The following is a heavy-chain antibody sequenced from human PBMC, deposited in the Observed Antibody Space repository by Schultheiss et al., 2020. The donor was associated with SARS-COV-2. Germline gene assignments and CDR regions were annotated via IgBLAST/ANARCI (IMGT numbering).Heavy chain of an antibody. CDR2: INHSGST. D-gene: IGHD6-19*01. Sequence: SETLSLTCAVYGGSFSGYYWSWIRQPPGKGLEWIGEINHSGSTNYNPSLKSRVTISVDTSKNQFSLNLSSVTAADSAVYYCARGNGWYFYWGQGTQVTVSS. J-gene: IGHJ4*02. CDR3: ARGNGWYFY. V-gene: IGHV4-34*01. CDR1: GGSFSGYY.